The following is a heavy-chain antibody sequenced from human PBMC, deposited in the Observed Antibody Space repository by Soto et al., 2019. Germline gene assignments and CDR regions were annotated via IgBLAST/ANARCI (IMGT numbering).Heavy chain of an antibody. J-gene: IGHJ4*02. CDR2: IIPILGIA. V-gene: IGHV1-69*02. D-gene: IGHD3-10*01. Sequence: QVQLVQSGAEVKKPGSSVKVSCKASGGTFSSYTISWVRQAPGQGLEWMGRIIPILGIANYAQKFQGRVTITADKSTSTAYMELSSLRSEDTAVYYYAYYGSGSYWDYWGQGTLVTVSS. CDR1: GGTFSSYT. CDR3: AYYGSGSYWDY.